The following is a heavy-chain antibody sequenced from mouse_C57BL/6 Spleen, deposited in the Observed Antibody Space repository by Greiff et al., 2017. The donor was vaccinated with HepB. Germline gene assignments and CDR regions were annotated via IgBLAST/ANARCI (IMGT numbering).Heavy chain of an antibody. CDR3: MGGNYAWFAY. CDR1: GFNIKDYY. D-gene: IGHD2-1*01. CDR2: IDPEDGDT. V-gene: IGHV14-1*01. Sequence: VQLQQSGAELVRPGASVKLSCTASGFNIKDYYIHWVKQRPEQGLEWIGRIDPEDGDTEYAPKFQGKATMTADTSSNTAYLQLSSLTSEDTAVYYCMGGNYAWFAYWGQGTLVTVSA. J-gene: IGHJ3*01.